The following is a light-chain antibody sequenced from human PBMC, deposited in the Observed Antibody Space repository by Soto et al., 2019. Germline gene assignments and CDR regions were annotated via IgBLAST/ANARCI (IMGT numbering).Light chain of an antibody. CDR3: QQYGSSLLT. J-gene: IGKJ5*01. Sequence: DIQMTQSPSSLSASVVYIFTITCLASQSITTYLNWYQQKPGKAPKLLIYKASTLKSGVPSRFSGSGSGTDFTLTISRLEPENFAVYYCQQYGSSLLTFGQGTRREIK. CDR2: KAS. CDR1: QSITTY. V-gene: IGKV1-5*03.